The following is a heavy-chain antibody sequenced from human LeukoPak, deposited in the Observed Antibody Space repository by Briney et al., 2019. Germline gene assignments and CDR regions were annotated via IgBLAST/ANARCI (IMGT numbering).Heavy chain of an antibody. CDR2: IYSGGGI. V-gene: IGHV3-66*02. Sequence: PGGSLRLSCAASGFTVSSNYMSWVRQAPGKGLEWVSVIYSGGGIDYADSVKGRFTISRDNSKNTLYLQMNSLRAEDTAVYYCARAVGVTAIHNAFDIWGQGTMVTVSS. CDR1: GFTVSSNY. J-gene: IGHJ3*02. CDR3: ARAVGVTAIHNAFDI. D-gene: IGHD2-21*02.